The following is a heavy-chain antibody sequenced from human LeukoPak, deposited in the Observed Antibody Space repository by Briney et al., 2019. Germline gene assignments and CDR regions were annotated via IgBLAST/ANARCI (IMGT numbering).Heavy chain of an antibody. D-gene: IGHD2-15*01. Sequence: ASVKVSCKASGGTFSSYAISWVRQAPGQGLEWMGGIIPMFGTANYAQKFQGRVTITADKSTTTAYMELSSLRSEDTAVYYCARDPGYGHYYMDVWGKGTTVTVSS. CDR3: ARDPGYGHYYMDV. V-gene: IGHV1-69*06. CDR1: GGTFSSYA. J-gene: IGHJ6*03. CDR2: IIPMFGTA.